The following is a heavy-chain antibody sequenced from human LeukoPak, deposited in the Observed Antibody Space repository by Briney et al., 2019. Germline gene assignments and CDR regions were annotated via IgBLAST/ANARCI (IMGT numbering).Heavy chain of an antibody. J-gene: IGHJ5*02. CDR1: GGSFSGYY. D-gene: IGHD2-2*01. CDR3: ARGSRLVVVPAANNWFDP. V-gene: IGHV4-34*01. Sequence: PSETLSLTCAVYGGSFSGYYWSWIRQPPGKGLERIGEINHSGSTNSNPSLKSRVTISVDTSKNQFSLKLSSVTAADTAVYYCARGSRLVVVPAANNWFDPWGQGTLVTVSS. CDR2: INHSGST.